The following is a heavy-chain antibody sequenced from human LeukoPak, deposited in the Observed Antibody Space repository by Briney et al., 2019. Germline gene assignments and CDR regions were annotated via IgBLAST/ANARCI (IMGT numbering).Heavy chain of an antibody. J-gene: IGHJ1*01. D-gene: IGHD3-9*01. CDR2: ISGSGGST. Sequence: GGSLRLSCAASGFTFSSYAMSWVRQAPGKGLEWVSAISGSGGSTYYADSVKGRFAISRDNSKNTLYLQMNSLRAEDTAVYYCATINPNLRYFQHWGQGTLVTVSS. V-gene: IGHV3-23*01. CDR1: GFTFSSYA. CDR3: ATINPNLRYFQH.